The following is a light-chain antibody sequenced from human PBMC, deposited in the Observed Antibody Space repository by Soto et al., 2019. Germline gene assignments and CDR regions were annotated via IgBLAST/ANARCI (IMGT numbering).Light chain of an antibody. V-gene: IGKV3-15*01. CDR3: QQYNNWPFT. Sequence: EIVMTQSPATLSVSPGERATLSCRAGQSVSSDLAWFQQKAGQAPRLLIYGASTRATGIPARFSGSGSGTEFTLTISSLQSEDFAFYYCQQYNNWPFTFGPGTKVDIK. J-gene: IGKJ3*01. CDR1: QSVSSD. CDR2: GAS.